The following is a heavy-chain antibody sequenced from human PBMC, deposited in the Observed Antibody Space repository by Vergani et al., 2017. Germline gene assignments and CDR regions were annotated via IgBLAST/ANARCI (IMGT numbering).Heavy chain of an antibody. Sequence: QVQLQESGPGLVKPSQTLSLTCTVSGGSISSGGYYWSWIRQHPGKGLEWIGYIYYSGSTYYNPSLKSRVTISVDTSKNQFSLKLSSVTAADTAVYYCARQDIVVVPAAIGWFDPWGQGTLVTVSS. CDR2: IYYSGST. CDR1: GGSISSGGYY. J-gene: IGHJ5*02. CDR3: ARQDIVVVPAAIGWFDP. V-gene: IGHV4-31*03. D-gene: IGHD2-2*01.